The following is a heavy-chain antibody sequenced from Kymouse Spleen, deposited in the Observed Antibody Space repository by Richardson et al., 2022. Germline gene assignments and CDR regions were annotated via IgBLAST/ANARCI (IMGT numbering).Heavy chain of an antibody. CDR2: ISAYNGNT. J-gene: IGHJ5*02. D-gene: IGHD3-9*01. CDR1: GYTFTSYG. V-gene: IGHV1-18*01. CDR3: ARMNYDILTGYYNWFDP. Sequence: QVQLVQSGAEVKKPGASVKVSCKASGYTFTSYGISWVRQAPGQGLEWMGWISAYNGNTNYAQKLQGRVTMTTDTSTSTAYMELRSLRSDDTAVYYCARMNYDILTGYYNWFDPWGQGTLVTVSS.